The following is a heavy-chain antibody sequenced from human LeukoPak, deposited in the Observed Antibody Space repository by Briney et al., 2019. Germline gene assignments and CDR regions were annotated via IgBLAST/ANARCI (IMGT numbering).Heavy chain of an antibody. CDR3: AREGVYSNYFDY. V-gene: IGHV1-46*01. Sequence: GASVKVSCKASGFTFTSYYMHWVRQAPGQGLEWMGIIKPSGGSTTYAQKFQGRVTMTRDTSTSTRDTSTSTVYMELSSLRSEDTAMYYCAREGVYSNYFDYWGQGTLVTVSA. J-gene: IGHJ4*02. CDR2: IKPSGGST. CDR1: GFTFTSYY. D-gene: IGHD4-11*01.